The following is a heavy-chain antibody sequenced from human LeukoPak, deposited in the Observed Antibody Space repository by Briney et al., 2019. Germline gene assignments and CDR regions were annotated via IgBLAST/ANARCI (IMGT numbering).Heavy chain of an antibody. CDR1: GYTFTSYY. CDR3: ARDLDRGRGGLRGMDV. V-gene: IGHV1-46*01. D-gene: IGHD2-15*01. CDR2: INPSGGST. J-gene: IGHJ6*02. Sequence: ASVKVSCKASGYTFTSYYMHWVRQAPGQGLEWMGIINPSGGSTSYAQKFQGRVTMTRDTSTSTVYMELSSLRSEDTAVYYCARDLDRGRGGLRGMDVWGQGTTVTVSS.